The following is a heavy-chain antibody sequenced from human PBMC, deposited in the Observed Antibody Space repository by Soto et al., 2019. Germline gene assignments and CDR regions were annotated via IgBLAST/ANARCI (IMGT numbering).Heavy chain of an antibody. CDR2: INPNSGGT. D-gene: IGHD6-19*01. J-gene: IGHJ6*02. CDR3: ARGRSGWYYYYYYGMDV. Sequence: ASVKVCCEASGYTFTGYYMHWVRQAPGQGLEWMGWINPNSGGTNYAQKFQGRVTMTRDTSISTAYMELSRLRSDDTAVYYCARGRSGWYYYYYYGMDVWGQGTTVTVSS. V-gene: IGHV1-2*02. CDR1: GYTFTGYY.